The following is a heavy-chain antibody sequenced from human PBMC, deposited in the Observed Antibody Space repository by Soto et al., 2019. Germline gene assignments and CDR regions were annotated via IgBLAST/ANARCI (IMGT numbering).Heavy chain of an antibody. J-gene: IGHJ4*02. V-gene: IGHV3-23*01. CDR1: GFTFSSYA. Sequence: GGSLRLSCAASGFTFSSYAMSWVLQAPGKGLEWVSAISGSGGSTYYADSVKGRFTISRDNSKNTLYLQMNSLRAEDTAVYYCAIYRGYSGYDFYYFDYWGQVPLVTVSS. CDR2: ISGSGGST. CDR3: AIYRGYSGYDFYYFDY. D-gene: IGHD5-12*01.